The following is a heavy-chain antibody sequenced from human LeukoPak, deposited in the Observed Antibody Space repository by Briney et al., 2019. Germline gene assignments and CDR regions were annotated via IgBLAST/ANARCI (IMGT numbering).Heavy chain of an antibody. Sequence: SETLSLTCTVSGGSISSYYWSWIRQPPGKGLEWIGYIYYSGSTYYNPSLKSRVTISVDTSKNQFSLKLSSVTAADTAVYYCASLRERSYYARGFDYWGQGTLVTVSS. CDR3: ASLRERSYYARGFDY. J-gene: IGHJ4*02. CDR1: GGSISSYY. D-gene: IGHD1-26*01. CDR2: IYYSGST. V-gene: IGHV4-59*08.